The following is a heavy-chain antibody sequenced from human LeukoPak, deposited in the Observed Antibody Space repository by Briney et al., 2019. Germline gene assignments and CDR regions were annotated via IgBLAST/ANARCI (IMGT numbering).Heavy chain of an antibody. J-gene: IGHJ5*02. CDR1: GYTLTELS. Sequence: ASVKVSCKVSGYTLTELSMHWVRQAPGKGLEWMGGFDPEDGETIYAQKFQGRVTMTEDTSTDTAYMELSSLRSEDTAVYYCATFPMARGVIIMYPNENWFDPWGQGTLVTVSS. D-gene: IGHD3-10*01. CDR2: FDPEDGET. CDR3: ATFPMARGVIIMYPNENWFDP. V-gene: IGHV1-24*01.